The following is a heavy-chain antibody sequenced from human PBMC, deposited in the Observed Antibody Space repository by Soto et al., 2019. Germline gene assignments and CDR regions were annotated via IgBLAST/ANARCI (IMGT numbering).Heavy chain of an antibody. J-gene: IGHJ4*02. V-gene: IGHV1-69*13. Sequence: LVKVSCKASGGSSTNYGISWLRQAPGQGLEWMGGSIPIFETTNYAQNFRGRVTITADESTGTSSMELSGLKSADTAVYFCATVLGGYSGSRGPFDLWGQGTLVTVSS. CDR1: GGSSTNYG. CDR2: SIPIFETT. D-gene: IGHD1-26*01. CDR3: ATVLGGYSGSRGPFDL.